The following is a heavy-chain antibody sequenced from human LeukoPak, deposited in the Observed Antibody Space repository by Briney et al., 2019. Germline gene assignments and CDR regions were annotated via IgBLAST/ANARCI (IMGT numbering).Heavy chain of an antibody. Sequence: AASVKVSCKASGYTFTNYGINWVRQAPGQGLEWMGWISAYNGNTNYAQKFQGRVTLTTDTSTRTAYMELRSLRSDDTAVYYCARDCYASGSSSPWPLDYFDYWGQGTLVTVSS. V-gene: IGHV1-18*01. CDR1: GYTFTNYG. D-gene: IGHD3-10*01. CDR2: ISAYNGNT. J-gene: IGHJ4*02. CDR3: ARDCYASGSSSPWPLDYFDY.